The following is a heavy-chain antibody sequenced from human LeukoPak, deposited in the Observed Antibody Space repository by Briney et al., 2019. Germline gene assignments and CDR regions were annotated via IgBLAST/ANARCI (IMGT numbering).Heavy chain of an antibody. D-gene: IGHD6-19*01. J-gene: IGHJ4*02. CDR2: ISYDGSNK. V-gene: IGHV3-30*04. CDR1: GFTFSSYA. CDR3: ARVRGWRSDY. Sequence: GGSLRLSCAASGFTFSSYAMHWVRQAPGKGLEWVAVISYDGSNKYYADSVKGRFTISRDNAKNSLYLQMNSLRAEDTAVYYCARVRGWRSDYWGQGTLVTVSS.